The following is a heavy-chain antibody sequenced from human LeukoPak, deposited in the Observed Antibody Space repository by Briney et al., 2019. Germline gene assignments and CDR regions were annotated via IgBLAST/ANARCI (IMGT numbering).Heavy chain of an antibody. J-gene: IGHJ4*02. CDR1: GGTFCSYA. Sequence: GASEKVSRNASGGTFCSYAISWVRQAPGQGLEWMGRIIPILGIANYAQKFQGRVTITADKSTSTAYMELSSLRSEDTAVYYCARDHFRFGELPHDYWGQGTLVTVSS. V-gene: IGHV1-69*04. CDR3: ARDHFRFGELPHDY. CDR2: IIPILGIA. D-gene: IGHD3-10*01.